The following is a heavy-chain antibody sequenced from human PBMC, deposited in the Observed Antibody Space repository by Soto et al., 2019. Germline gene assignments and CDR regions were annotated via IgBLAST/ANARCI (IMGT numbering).Heavy chain of an antibody. V-gene: IGHV4-39*01. CDR1: GGAISNSNYY. J-gene: IGHJ4*02. Sequence: PSDTLYLTCNVSGGAISNSNYYWCWIRQPPGKGLEWIGSIYYTGNTYYNPSLKSRVTISVDTSKNQFSLKLDSVTAADTAVYFCERHSIWLLLSDYWGQGSLVTVSS. CDR2: IYYTGNT. D-gene: IGHD3-22*01. CDR3: ERHSIWLLLSDY.